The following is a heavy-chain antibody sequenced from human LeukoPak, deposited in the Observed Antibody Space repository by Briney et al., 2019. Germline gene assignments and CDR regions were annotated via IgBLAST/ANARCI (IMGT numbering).Heavy chain of an antibody. CDR2: INHSGST. Sequence: SETLSLTCAVYGGSFSGYYWSWIRQPPGKGLEWIGEINHSGSTNYNPSLKSRVTISVDTSKNQFSLKLSPVTAADTAVYYCARSAVVPAATGPIFDYWGQGTLVTVSS. D-gene: IGHD2-2*01. V-gene: IGHV4-34*01. J-gene: IGHJ4*02. CDR1: GGSFSGYY. CDR3: ARSAVVPAATGPIFDY.